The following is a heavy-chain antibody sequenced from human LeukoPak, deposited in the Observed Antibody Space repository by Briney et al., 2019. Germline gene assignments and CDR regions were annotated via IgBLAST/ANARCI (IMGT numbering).Heavy chain of an antibody. J-gene: IGHJ4*02. V-gene: IGHV5-51*01. CDR2: IYPGDSNT. Sequence: GESLKISCQGSGHRFTDNWLGWVRQMPGKGLEWMGFIYPGDSNTRYSPSFQGQVTISVNKSISTVYLQWSSLKASDTAMYYCARRFDFWSGYYNLWGQGTLVTVSS. CDR3: ARRFDFWSGYYNL. CDR1: GHRFTDNW. D-gene: IGHD3-3*01.